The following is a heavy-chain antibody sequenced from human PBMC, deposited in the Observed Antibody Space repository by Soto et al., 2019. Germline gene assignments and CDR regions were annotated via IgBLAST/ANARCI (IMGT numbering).Heavy chain of an antibody. CDR2: VFYSGAT. D-gene: IGHD2-15*01. CDR3: ASQVVASRHFDY. J-gene: IGHJ4*02. V-gene: IGHV4-39*01. Sequence: QLQLQESGPGLLKSSETLSLTCTVSGGSISRSTYYWGWIRQPPGKGLEWIGSVFYSGATYHNPSLKSRVTMSKDTSKTQFSLNLSSVTAADTAVYYGASQVVASRHFDYWGQGTLVTVSS. CDR1: GGSISRSTYY.